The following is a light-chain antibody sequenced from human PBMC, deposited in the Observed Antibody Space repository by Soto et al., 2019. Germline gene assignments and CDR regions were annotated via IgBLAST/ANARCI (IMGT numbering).Light chain of an antibody. Sequence: QSVLTQPRSVSGSPGQSVTLSCTGTSSDVGGYKYVFWYQQHPDKSSKVMIYDVTKRPSGVPDRFSGSKSGNTASLTISGLQAEDEADYYCCSYAGSYIYVFGTG. CDR2: DVT. CDR1: SSDVGGYKY. V-gene: IGLV2-11*01. J-gene: IGLJ1*01. CDR3: CSYAGSYIYV.